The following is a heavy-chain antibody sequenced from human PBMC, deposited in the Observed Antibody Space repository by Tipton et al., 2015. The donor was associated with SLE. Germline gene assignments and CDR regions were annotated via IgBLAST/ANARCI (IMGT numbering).Heavy chain of an antibody. CDR3: ARDRRSYYDYYYGMDV. CDR2: INPGGRRATT. V-gene: IGHV1-46*01. D-gene: IGHD1-26*01. Sequence: QLVQSGAEAKKPGASVKVSCKASGYTFTNYYMHWVRQAPGQGLEWMGVINPGGRRATTSYAQKFQGRVTMTRETSTSTVYMELGSLTSDEAAVYYCARDRRSYYDYYYGMDVWGQGTTVTVSS. J-gene: IGHJ6*02. CDR1: GYTFTNYY.